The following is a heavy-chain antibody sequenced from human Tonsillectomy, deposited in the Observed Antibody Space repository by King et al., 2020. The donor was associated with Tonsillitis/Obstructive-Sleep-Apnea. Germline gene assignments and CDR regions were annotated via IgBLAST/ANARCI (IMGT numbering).Heavy chain of an antibody. J-gene: IGHJ5*02. V-gene: IGHV4-59*08. CDR3: ARHLLGSNSVGFET. CDR1: DGSLSSYY. Sequence: HVQLQESGPGLVKPSETLSLTCTVSDGSLSSYYWSWIRQPPGKGLEWIGYISDSGSTKYNPSLKNRVTISADTSNKQFSLRLSSVTAADTAVYYCARHLLGSNSVGFETWGQGTLVTLSS. CDR2: ISDSGST. D-gene: IGHD4-23*01.